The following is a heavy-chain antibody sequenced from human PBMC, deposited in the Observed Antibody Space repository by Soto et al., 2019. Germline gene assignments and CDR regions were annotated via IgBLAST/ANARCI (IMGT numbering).Heavy chain of an antibody. CDR2: IYYSGGT. V-gene: IGHV4-61*01. D-gene: IGHD1-26*01. CDR1: GGSVSSGSYY. J-gene: IGHJ6*02. Sequence: PSDTLSLTCTVSGGSVSSGSYYWSWIRQPPGKGLEWIGYIYYSGGTNYNPSLKSRVTISVDTSKNQFSLKLSSVTAADTAVYYCARDVVGVYYYGMDVWGQGTTVTVSS. CDR3: ARDVVGVYYYGMDV.